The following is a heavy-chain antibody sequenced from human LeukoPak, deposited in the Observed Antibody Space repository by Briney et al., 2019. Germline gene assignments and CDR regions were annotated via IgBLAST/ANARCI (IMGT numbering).Heavy chain of an antibody. V-gene: IGHV4-34*01. CDR3: ARALGWNYPYYYFDY. Sequence: PSETLSLTCAVYGGSFSGYYWSWIRQPPGKGLEWIGEINHSGSTNYNPSLKSRVTISVDTSKNQFSLKLSSVAAADTAVYYCARALGWNYPYYYFDYWGQGTLVTVSS. D-gene: IGHD1-7*01. CDR2: INHSGST. J-gene: IGHJ4*02. CDR1: GGSFSGYY.